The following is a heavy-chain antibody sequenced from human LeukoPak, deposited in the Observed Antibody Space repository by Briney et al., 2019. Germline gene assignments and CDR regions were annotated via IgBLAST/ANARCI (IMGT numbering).Heavy chain of an antibody. CDR2: ISPYNGNT. D-gene: IGHD3-22*01. Sequence: ASVKVSCKASGYTFTKNGISWVRQAPGQGLEWMGWISPYNGNTNYAQEFQGRVTMTTDTSTSTAHMELRSLRSDDTAVYYCAKDDYYDTSGRYWGQGTLVTVSS. CDR1: GYTFTKNG. V-gene: IGHV1-18*01. CDR3: AKDDYYDTSGRY. J-gene: IGHJ4*02.